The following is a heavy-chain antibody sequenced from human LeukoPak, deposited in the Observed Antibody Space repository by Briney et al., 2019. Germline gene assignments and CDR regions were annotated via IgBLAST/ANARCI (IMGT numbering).Heavy chain of an antibody. Sequence: SETLSLTCTVSGGSITASIYYWGWIRQTPGKGLEWIATIYHSGNTYYYNPSLRSRVTISVDTSKNQFSLELRSVTAADTAVYYCARREALWGYFDYWGQGTLVTVSS. J-gene: IGHJ4*02. D-gene: IGHD7-27*01. CDR1: GGSITASIYY. CDR3: ARREALWGYFDY. V-gene: IGHV4-39*01. CDR2: IYHSGNTY.